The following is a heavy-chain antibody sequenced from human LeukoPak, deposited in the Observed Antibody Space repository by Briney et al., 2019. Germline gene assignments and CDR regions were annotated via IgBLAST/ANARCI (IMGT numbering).Heavy chain of an antibody. Sequence: SETLSLTCAVYGGSFSGYYWSWIRQPPGKGLEWIGEINHSGSTNYNPSLKSRVTISVDTSKNQFSLKLSSVTAADTAVYYCARGRSDRENYYDGPDYWGQGTLVTVSS. CDR1: GGSFSGYY. CDR3: ARGRSDRENYYDGPDY. D-gene: IGHD3-22*01. CDR2: INHSGST. J-gene: IGHJ4*02. V-gene: IGHV4-34*01.